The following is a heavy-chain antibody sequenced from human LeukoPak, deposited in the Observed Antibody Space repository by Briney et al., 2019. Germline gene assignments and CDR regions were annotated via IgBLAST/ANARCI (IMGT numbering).Heavy chain of an antibody. J-gene: IGHJ3*02. CDR3: ARARGATIFQSAFDI. V-gene: IGHV4-59*01. CDR1: VGSITRYY. CDR2: FYDFGST. D-gene: IGHD5-24*01. Sequence: PSETLSLTCPGSVGSITRYYWGWIRQPPAKGLEGIGYFYDFGSTNYNPPLKSRVTISGDTSKNQFSLKLPSVTAADTAVYYCARARGATIFQSAFDIWGQGTMVTVSS.